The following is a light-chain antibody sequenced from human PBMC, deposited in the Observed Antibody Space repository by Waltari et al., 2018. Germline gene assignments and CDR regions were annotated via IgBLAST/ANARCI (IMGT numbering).Light chain of an antibody. Sequence: QSALTQPASVSGSPGQSITISCTGISSDFRNYNLVSWYQQHPGEAPKLIIYEEIKRPSGVANRSAGSKSGDTASLTIAGLQAEDESDYYCCSYAGVSTWVFGGGTKVTVL. J-gene: IGLJ3*02. CDR2: EEI. CDR1: SSDFRNYNL. CDR3: CSYAGVSTWV. V-gene: IGLV2-23*01.